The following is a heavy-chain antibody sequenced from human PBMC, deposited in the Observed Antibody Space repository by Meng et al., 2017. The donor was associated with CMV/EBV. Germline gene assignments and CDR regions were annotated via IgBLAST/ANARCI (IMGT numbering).Heavy chain of an antibody. CDR1: GFTFSSYD. J-gene: IGHJ4*02. Sequence: GESLKISCAASGFTFSSYDMHWVRQATGKGLEWVSAIGTAGDTYYPGSVKGRFTISRENAKNSLYLQMNSLRAGDTAVYYCARAIGVVIKIERLSLYYFDYWGQGTLVTVSS. CDR3: ARAIGVVIKIERLSLYYFDY. D-gene: IGHD3-3*01. V-gene: IGHV3-13*01. CDR2: IGTAGDT.